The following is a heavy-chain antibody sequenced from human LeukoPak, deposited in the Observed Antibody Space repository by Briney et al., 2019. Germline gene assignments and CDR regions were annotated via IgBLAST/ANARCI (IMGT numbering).Heavy chain of an antibody. D-gene: IGHD6-19*01. CDR2: IFYSGGT. Sequence: SETLSLTCTVSGGSINTPNYYWGWIRQTPGKGLEWIGNIFYSGGTYYSPSLTSRVTISLDTSRNQFSLKLNSVTAADTAVYYCARGYSSGWPLDYWGQGTLVTVSS. J-gene: IGHJ4*02. CDR3: ARGYSSGWPLDY. CDR1: GGSINTPNYY. V-gene: IGHV4-39*07.